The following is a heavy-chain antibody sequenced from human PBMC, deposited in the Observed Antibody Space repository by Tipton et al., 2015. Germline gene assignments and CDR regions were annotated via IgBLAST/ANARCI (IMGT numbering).Heavy chain of an antibody. J-gene: IGHJ6*02. V-gene: IGHV4-61*01. CDR2: ISFSDTT. CDR3: ARDLEHGMDV. Sequence: TLSLTCTVSGGSVSSGSYYWSWIRLPPGKGLEWIGYISFSDTTHYNPSLKSRITISLNTSKNQFSLKMSSVTAADTAVYFCARDLEHGMDVWGQGTAVTVS. CDR1: GGSVSSGSYY.